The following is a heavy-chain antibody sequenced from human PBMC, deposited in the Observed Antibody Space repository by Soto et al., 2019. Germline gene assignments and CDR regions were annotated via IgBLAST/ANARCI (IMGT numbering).Heavy chain of an antibody. Sequence: SQTLSLTCAISGDSVSSNSAAWNWIRQSPSRGLEWLGRTYYRSKWYNDYAVSVKSRITINPDTSKNQFSLQLNSVTPEDTAVSHCERPPEAAVILHWFDPRGQGTLVTVSS. CDR2: TYYRSKWYN. V-gene: IGHV6-1*01. D-gene: IGHD6-13*01. CDR3: ERPPEAAVILHWFDP. J-gene: IGHJ5*02. CDR1: GDSVSSNSAA.